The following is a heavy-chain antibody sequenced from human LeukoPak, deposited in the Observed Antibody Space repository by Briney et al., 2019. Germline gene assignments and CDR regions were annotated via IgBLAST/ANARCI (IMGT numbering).Heavy chain of an antibody. CDR1: GGSFSGYY. V-gene: IGHV4-34*01. D-gene: IGHD3-3*01. CDR3: ARGLSPTIFGVVPLDYYYYYMDV. CDR2: INHSGST. Sequence: SETLSLTCAVYGGSFSGYYWSWIRQPPGKGLEWIGEINHSGSTNYNPSLKSRVTISVDTSKNQFSLKLSSVTAADTAVYYCARGLSPTIFGVVPLDYYYYYMDVWGKGTTVTVSS. J-gene: IGHJ6*03.